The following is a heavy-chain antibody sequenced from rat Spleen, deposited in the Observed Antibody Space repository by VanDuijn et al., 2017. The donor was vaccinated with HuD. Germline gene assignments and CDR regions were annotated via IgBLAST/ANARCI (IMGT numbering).Heavy chain of an antibody. CDR2: ISSGGST. Sequence: QVQLQESGPGLVQPSQTLSLTCTVSGFSFISNGVSWVRQPPGKGLEWIAAISSGGSTYYNSALKSRLNINRDTSKSQVFLKMNSLQTEDTAIYFCTRDPITTRDYFDYWGQGVMVTVSS. V-gene: IGHV2S12*01. CDR3: TRDPITTRDYFDY. J-gene: IGHJ2*01. CDR1: GFSFISNG. D-gene: IGHD1-1*01.